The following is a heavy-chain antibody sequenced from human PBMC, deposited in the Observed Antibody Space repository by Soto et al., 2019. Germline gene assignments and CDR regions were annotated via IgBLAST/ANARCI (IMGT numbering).Heavy chain of an antibody. CDR3: LRGNSGYGNFDY. CDR1: GFTFSSYW. D-gene: IGHD5-12*01. CDR2: IKGDGSET. Sequence: QPGGSLRLSCAASGFTFSSYWMHWVRQAPGKGLVWVSRIKGDGSETNYADSVKGRFTISRDNAKSTLYLQLNSLRAEDTAVYYCLRGNSGYGNFDYWGQGTRVTVSS. J-gene: IGHJ4*02. V-gene: IGHV3-74*01.